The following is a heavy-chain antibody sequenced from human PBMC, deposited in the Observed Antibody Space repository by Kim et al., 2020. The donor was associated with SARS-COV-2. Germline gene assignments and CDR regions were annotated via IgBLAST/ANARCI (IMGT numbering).Heavy chain of an antibody. CDR1: GYTFTSYA. J-gene: IGHJ3*02. Sequence: ASVKVSCKASGYTFTSYAMHWVRQSPGQRLEWMGWINAGNGNTKYSQKFQGRVTITRDTSASTAYMELSSLRSEDTAVYYCARTVSYYDSSGYGGAFDIWGQGTMVTVSS. D-gene: IGHD3-22*01. CDR3: ARTVSYYDSSGYGGAFDI. CDR2: INAGNGNT. V-gene: IGHV1-3*01.